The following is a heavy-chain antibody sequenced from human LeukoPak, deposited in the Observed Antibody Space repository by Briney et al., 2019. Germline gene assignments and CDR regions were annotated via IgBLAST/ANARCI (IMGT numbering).Heavy chain of an antibody. CDR3: ASTIVDTAMVFPLDY. CDR1: GGSISSYY. CDR2: IYTSGST. Sequence: SETLSLTCTVSGGSISSYYWSWIRQPPGKGLEWIGYIYTSGSTNYNPSLKSRVTISVDTSKNQFSLKLSSVTAADTAVYYCASTIVDTAMVFPLDYWGQGTLVTVSS. J-gene: IGHJ4*02. D-gene: IGHD5-18*01. V-gene: IGHV4-4*09.